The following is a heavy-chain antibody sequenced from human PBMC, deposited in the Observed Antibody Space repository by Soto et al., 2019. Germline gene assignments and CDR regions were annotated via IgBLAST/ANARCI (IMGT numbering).Heavy chain of an antibody. CDR1: GYSFTSYW. J-gene: IGHJ6*02. CDR3: ARLGDSSSWYSYYYYGMDV. CDR2: IYPGDSDT. Sequence: GESLKISCKGSGYSFTSYWVGWVRQMPGKGLEWTGIIYPGDSDTRYSPSFQGQVTISADKSISTAYLQWSSLKASDTAMYYCARLGDSSSWYSYYYYGMDVWGQGTTVTVSS. D-gene: IGHD6-13*01. V-gene: IGHV5-51*01.